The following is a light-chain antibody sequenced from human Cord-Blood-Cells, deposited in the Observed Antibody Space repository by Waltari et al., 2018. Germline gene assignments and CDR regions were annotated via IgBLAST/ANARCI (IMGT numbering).Light chain of an antibody. CDR2: EGS. Sequence: QSALTQPASVSGSPGQSITISCTGTSSDVGRYNLVSWYQQHPGKAPTLRIYEGSKRPSGVSNRVSGSKSGNTASLTISGLQAEDEADYYCCSYAGSSTFYVFGTGTKVTVL. J-gene: IGLJ1*01. CDR3: CSYAGSSTFYV. CDR1: SSDVGRYNL. V-gene: IGLV2-23*01.